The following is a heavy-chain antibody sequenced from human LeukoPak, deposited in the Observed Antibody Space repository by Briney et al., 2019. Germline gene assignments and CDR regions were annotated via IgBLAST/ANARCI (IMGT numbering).Heavy chain of an antibody. V-gene: IGHV3-30-3*02. Sequence: GGSLRLSCAASGFTFSSYAMHWVRQAPGKGLEWVAVISYDGSNKYYADSVKGRFTISRDNSKNTLYLQMNSLKVEDTALYYCAKFSPYGGNSYWGQGTLVTVSS. CDR2: ISYDGSNK. CDR3: AKFSPYGGNSY. D-gene: IGHD4-23*01. CDR1: GFTFSSYA. J-gene: IGHJ1*01.